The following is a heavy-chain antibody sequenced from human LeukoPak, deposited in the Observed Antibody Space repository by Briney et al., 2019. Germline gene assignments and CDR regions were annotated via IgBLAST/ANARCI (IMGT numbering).Heavy chain of an antibody. J-gene: IGHJ4*02. D-gene: IGHD2-21*01. CDR3: ARQGVIAQPFDY. CDR1: GYSFTTYW. CDR2: ISPGDSDF. Sequence: GESLKISCKASGYSFTTYWIGWVRQLPGENPEWMGIISPGDSDFRYSPSFQGQVTISVDKSISTAYLQWSSLKASDTAMYYCARQGVIAQPFDYWGQGTLVTVSS. V-gene: IGHV5-51*01.